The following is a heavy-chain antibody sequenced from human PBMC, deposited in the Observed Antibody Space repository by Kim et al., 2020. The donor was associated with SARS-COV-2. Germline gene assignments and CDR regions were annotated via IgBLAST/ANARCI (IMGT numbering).Heavy chain of an antibody. CDR3: AREYYYDSSPRVGYYYGMDV. CDR2: ISDDGSDK. J-gene: IGHJ6*02. Sequence: GGSLRLSCAASGFTFSSYAMHWVRQAPGKGLEWVAVISDDGSDKYYADSVKGRVTISRDNSKNTLYLQMNSLRAEDTAVYYCAREYYYDSSPRVGYYYGMDVWGQGTPVTVSS. CDR1: GFTFSSYA. V-gene: IGHV3-30*04. D-gene: IGHD3-22*01.